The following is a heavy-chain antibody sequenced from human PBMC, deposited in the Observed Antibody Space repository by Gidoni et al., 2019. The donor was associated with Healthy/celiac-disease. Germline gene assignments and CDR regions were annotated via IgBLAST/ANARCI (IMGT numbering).Heavy chain of an antibody. CDR2: ISSSSSYI. Sequence: EVQLEEYGGALVKAEGSLRLSCAASGFAFSSYSMNCVRQAPGQGLECVSSISSSSSYIYYAASVKGRFTISRDNAKNSLYLQMNSLRAEDTALYYCASFPYYDFLTGYQTDYWGQGPLFTVSA. J-gene: IGHJ4*02. D-gene: IGHD3-9*01. CDR1: GFAFSSYS. V-gene: IGHV3-21*01. CDR3: ASFPYYDFLTGYQTDY.